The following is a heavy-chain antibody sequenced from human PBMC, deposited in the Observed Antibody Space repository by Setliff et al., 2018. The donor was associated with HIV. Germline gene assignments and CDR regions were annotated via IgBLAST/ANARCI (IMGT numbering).Heavy chain of an antibody. V-gene: IGHV4-39*01. CDR1: GGSINSSSYY. D-gene: IGHD5-18*01. J-gene: IGHJ4*02. CDR2: MYYSGST. Sequence: PSETLSLTCTVSGGSINSSSYYWGWIRQPPGKGLEWIGSMYYSGSTYYNPSLKSRVTISVDTSKKQFSLKLRSVTAADTAVYYCASDISPDDGYSRLHYFDYWGQGTLVTVSS. CDR3: ASDISPDDGYSRLHYFDY.